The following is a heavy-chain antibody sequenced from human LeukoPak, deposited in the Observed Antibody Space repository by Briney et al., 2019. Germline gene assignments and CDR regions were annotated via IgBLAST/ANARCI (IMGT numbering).Heavy chain of an antibody. CDR2: INHSGST. Sequence: SETLSLTCAVYGGSFSGYYWSWIRQPPGKGLEWIGEINHSGSTNYNPSLKSRVTKSVDTSKNQFSLKLSSVTAADTAVYYCARDPTFSSGLNWFDPWGQGTLVTVSS. V-gene: IGHV4-34*01. D-gene: IGHD6-19*01. CDR1: GGSFSGYY. CDR3: ARDPTFSSGLNWFDP. J-gene: IGHJ5*02.